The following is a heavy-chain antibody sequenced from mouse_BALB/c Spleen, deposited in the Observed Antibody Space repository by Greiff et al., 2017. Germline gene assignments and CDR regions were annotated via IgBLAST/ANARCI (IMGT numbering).Heavy chain of an antibody. CDR1: GFTFSDYY. J-gene: IGHJ4*01. CDR2: ISDGGSYT. Sequence: EVKLVESGGGLVKPGGSLKLSCAASGFTFSDYYMYWVRQTPEKRLEWVATISDGGSYTYYPDSVKGRFTISRDNAKNNLYLQMSSLKSEDTAMYYCARGGYYRYDDGMDYWGQGTSVTVSS. D-gene: IGHD2-14*01. CDR3: ARGGYYRYDDGMDY. V-gene: IGHV5-4*02.